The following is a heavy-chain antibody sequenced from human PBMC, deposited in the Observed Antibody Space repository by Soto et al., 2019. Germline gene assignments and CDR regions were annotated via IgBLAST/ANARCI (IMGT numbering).Heavy chain of an antibody. Sequence: SVKVSCKASGGTFSSYAISWVRQAPGQGLEWMGGIIPIFGTANYAQKFQGRVTMTRDTSISTAYMELSRLRSDDTAVYYCARAALLLRFLEWLSVDAFDIWGQGTMVTVSS. J-gene: IGHJ3*02. V-gene: IGHV1-69*05. CDR1: GGTFSSYA. D-gene: IGHD3-3*01. CDR3: ARAALLLRFLEWLSVDAFDI. CDR2: IIPIFGTA.